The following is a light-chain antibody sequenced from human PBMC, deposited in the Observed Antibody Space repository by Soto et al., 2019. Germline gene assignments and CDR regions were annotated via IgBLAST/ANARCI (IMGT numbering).Light chain of an antibody. CDR2: TNN. V-gene: IGLV1-44*01. CDR1: SSNIGSYN. J-gene: IGLJ2*01. CDR3: AAWDDSLNGVL. Sequence: QLVLTQPPSASGTPGQRVTISCSGSSSNIGSYNVNWYQQLPGTAPKLLIYTNNQRPSGVPDRFSGSKSGTSASLAISGLQSEDEADYYCAAWDDSLNGVLFGGGTKVTVL.